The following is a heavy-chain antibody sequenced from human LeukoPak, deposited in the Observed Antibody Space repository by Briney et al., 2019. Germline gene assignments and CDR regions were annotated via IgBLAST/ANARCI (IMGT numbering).Heavy chain of an antibody. CDR2: ISSSSSYI. CDR3: ARNGVVRYYYYMDV. CDR1: GFTFSSYT. J-gene: IGHJ6*03. Sequence: GRSLRLSCAASGFTFSSYTMNWVRQAPGKGLEWVSSISSSSSYIYYADSVKGRFTISRDNAKNSLYLQMNSLRAEDTAVYYCARNGVVRYYYYMDVWGKGTTVTVSS. D-gene: IGHD3-3*01. V-gene: IGHV3-21*01.